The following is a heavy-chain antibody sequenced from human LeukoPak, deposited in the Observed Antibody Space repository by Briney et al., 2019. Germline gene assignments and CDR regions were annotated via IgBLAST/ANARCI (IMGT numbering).Heavy chain of an antibody. CDR3: ARGALRPLHAFAL. Sequence: PSETLSLTCAVYGGSLSGYCLSWISQPPGKGLEWIGEINHSGSTNYNPSLKSRVTISIDTSKNQFSLKLSSVTAADTAVYYCARGALRPLHAFALWGHATMVTVSS. CDR2: INHSGST. V-gene: IGHV4-34*01. CDR1: GGSLSGYC. D-gene: IGHD3-16*01. J-gene: IGHJ3*01.